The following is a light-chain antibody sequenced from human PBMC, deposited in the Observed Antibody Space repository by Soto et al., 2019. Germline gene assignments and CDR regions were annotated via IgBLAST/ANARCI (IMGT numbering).Light chain of an antibody. CDR1: QTVSRN. CDR3: QQSNNWPYT. Sequence: EIVMTQSPATLSVSPGERATLSCRASQTVSRNLAWYQQKPGQPPRLLVYGASTRATDIPARFSGSGSGTEFTLTISSLQSEDFAVYYWQQSNNWPYTFGQGTKLEIK. V-gene: IGKV3-15*01. CDR2: GAS. J-gene: IGKJ2*01.